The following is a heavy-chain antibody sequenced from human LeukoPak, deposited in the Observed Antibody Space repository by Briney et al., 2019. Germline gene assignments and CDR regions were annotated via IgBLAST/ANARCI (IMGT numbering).Heavy chain of an antibody. CDR2: IYYSGST. V-gene: IGHV4-31*03. Sequence: SQTLSLTCTVSGGSISSGGYYWSWIRQHPGKGLEWIGYIYYSGSTYYNPSLKSRVTISVDRSKNQFSLKLSSVTAADTAVYYCARHCGGDCFFDYWGQGTLVTVSS. CDR1: GGSISSGGYY. D-gene: IGHD2-21*02. J-gene: IGHJ4*02. CDR3: ARHCGGDCFFDY.